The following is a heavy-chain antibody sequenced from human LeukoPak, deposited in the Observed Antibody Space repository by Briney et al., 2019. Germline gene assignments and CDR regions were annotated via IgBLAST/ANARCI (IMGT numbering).Heavy chain of an antibody. V-gene: IGHV4-30-4*08. CDR1: GGSISSGDYY. D-gene: IGHD3-3*01. J-gene: IGHJ4*02. CDR2: IYYSGST. CDR3: ARDLTYYDFWSGYYTGMGLYDY. Sequence: PSETLSLTCTVSGGSISSGDYYWRWLRQPPGTGLEWIGYIYYSGSTYYNPSLKSRVTISVDTSKNQFSLKLSSVTAADTAVYYCARDLTYYDFWSGYYTGMGLYDYWGQGTLVTVSS.